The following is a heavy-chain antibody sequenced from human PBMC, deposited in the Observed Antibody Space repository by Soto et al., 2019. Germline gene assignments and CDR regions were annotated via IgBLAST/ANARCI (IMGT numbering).Heavy chain of an antibody. CDR1: GFSFSSSGVA. J-gene: IGHJ2*01. Sequence: QITLRESGPTLVKPTQTLTLTCTLSGFSFSSSGVAVGWVRQPPGKALEWPALIYGDDTRQYRQSLGRRVTITQGTSNPQVVLRVTNMDTVDRSTYFCASQRTADGYFDLWGRGTLVPVSS. CDR3: ASQRTADGYFDL. D-gene: IGHD2-21*02. V-gene: IGHV2-5*02. CDR2: IYGDDTR.